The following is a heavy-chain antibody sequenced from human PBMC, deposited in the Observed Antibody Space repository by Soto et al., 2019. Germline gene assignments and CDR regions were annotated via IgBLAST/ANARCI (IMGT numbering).Heavy chain of an antibody. CDR1: GFSLSTSGVG. Sequence: QITLKESGPTLMKPTQTLTLTCTFSGFSLSTSGVGVGWIRQPPGKALEWLALIYWDDDKRYSPSLKSRLTITKDTSKNQVVLTMTNMDPVDTATYYCAHSRDSSIAVAAPPDYWGQGTLVTVSS. D-gene: IGHD6-19*01. CDR2: IYWDDDK. J-gene: IGHJ4*02. CDR3: AHSRDSSIAVAAPPDY. V-gene: IGHV2-5*02.